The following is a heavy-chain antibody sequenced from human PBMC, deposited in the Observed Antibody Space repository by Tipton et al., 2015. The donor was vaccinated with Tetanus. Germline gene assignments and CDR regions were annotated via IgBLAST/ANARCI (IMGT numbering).Heavy chain of an antibody. D-gene: IGHD2-15*01. CDR3: AKEFQRARIRFFDS. Sequence: SLRLSCAASGFSFSNYGIHWVRQAPGKGLEWVAVIPFDGRNERYADSVKGRFITSRDNSKNTLYLQMNSLRPEDTAVYYCAKEFQRARIRFFDSWGQGTQVTASS. J-gene: IGHJ4*02. CDR1: GFSFSNYG. V-gene: IGHV3-30*18. CDR2: IPFDGRNE.